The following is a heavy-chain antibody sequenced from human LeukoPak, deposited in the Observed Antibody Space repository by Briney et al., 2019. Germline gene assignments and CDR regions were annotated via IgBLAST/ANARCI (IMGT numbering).Heavy chain of an antibody. V-gene: IGHV3-74*01. CDR1: GFTFDDYA. CDR2: INEDGRTT. D-gene: IGHD1-26*01. J-gene: IGHJ4*02. CDR3: VRDLGGRSGH. Sequence: GGSLRLSCAASGFTFDDYAMHWVRQAPGKGLVWVSRINEDGRTTNYADSVKGRFTISRDNAKNTLDLQMNSLRAEDTAVYYCVRDLGGRSGHWGQGTLVTVSS.